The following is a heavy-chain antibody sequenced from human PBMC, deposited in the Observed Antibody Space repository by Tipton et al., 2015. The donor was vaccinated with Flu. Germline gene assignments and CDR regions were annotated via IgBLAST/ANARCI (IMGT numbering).Heavy chain of an antibody. J-gene: IGHJ6*02. V-gene: IGHV1-69*01. Sequence: QSGAEVKKPGSSVKVSCKASGVTFSNYAISWVRQAPGQGLEWMGGIIPLFHTTKYAQKFQGRVTITADESTSTAYMDLSSLRSEDTAVYYCARDHGYTYATYNYYYYVMDVWGQGTSVSVSS. D-gene: IGHD5-18*01. CDR1: GVTFSNYA. CDR3: ARDHGYTYATYNYYYYVMDV. CDR2: IIPLFHTT.